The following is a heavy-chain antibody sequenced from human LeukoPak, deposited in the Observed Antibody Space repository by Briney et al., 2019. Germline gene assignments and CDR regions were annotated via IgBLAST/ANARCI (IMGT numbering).Heavy chain of an antibody. CDR3: ARVAFFDTTGNYYAFDY. D-gene: IGHD3-22*01. CDR1: GGSISSYY. J-gene: IGHJ4*02. CDR2: IYYSGST. V-gene: IGHV4-59*08. Sequence: SETLSLTCTVSGGSISSYYWSWIRQPPGKGLEWIGYIYYSGSTNYNPSLKSRVTISVDTSKNQISLKLYFVTAADTAVYYCARVAFFDTTGNYYAFDYWGQGTLVTVSS.